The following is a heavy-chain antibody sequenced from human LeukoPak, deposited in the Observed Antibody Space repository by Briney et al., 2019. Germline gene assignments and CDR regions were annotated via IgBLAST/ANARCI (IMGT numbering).Heavy chain of an antibody. J-gene: IGHJ4*02. CDR1: GYTFTSYY. Sequence: ASVKVSCKASGYTFTSYYMHWVRQAPGQGLEWMGIINPSGGSTSYAQKFQGRVTMTRDMSTCTVYMELRSLSSEDTAVYYYARAPADYGDYGVDYWGQGTLVTVSS. D-gene: IGHD4-17*01. V-gene: IGHV1-46*01. CDR2: INPSGGST. CDR3: ARAPADYGDYGVDY.